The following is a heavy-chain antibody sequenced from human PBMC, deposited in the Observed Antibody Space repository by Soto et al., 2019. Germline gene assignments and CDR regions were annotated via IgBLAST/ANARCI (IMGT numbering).Heavy chain of an antibody. V-gene: IGHV1-8*01. CDR2: MNPNSGNT. J-gene: IGHJ4*02. CDR1: GYTFTSYD. D-gene: IGHD5-12*01. CDR3: ARVPVDIVATIMMDS. Sequence: GASVKVSCKASGYTFTSYDINWVRQATGQGLEWMGWMNPNSGNTGYAQKFQGRVTMTRNTSISTAYMELSSLRSEDTAVYYCARVPVDIVATIMMDSWGQGTLVTVSS.